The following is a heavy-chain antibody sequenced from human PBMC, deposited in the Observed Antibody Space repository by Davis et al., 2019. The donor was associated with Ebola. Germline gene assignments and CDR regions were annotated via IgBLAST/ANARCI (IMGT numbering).Heavy chain of an antibody. J-gene: IGHJ6*04. V-gene: IGHV4-59*12. D-gene: IGHD3-22*01. CDR1: GGSMRSYY. Sequence: SETLSLTCTVSGGSMRSYYWSWIRQSPEKKLEWIGYIDDTGSTKYNPSLKSRVTISVDTSKNQFSLKLTSVTAADTAVYYCARDNDTTEDGYYGMDVWGKGTTVTVSS. CDR3: ARDNDTTEDGYYGMDV. CDR2: IDDTGST.